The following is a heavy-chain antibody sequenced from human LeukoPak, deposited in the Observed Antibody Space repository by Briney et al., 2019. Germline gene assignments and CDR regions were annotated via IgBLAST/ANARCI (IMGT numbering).Heavy chain of an antibody. CDR2: IYHSGST. D-gene: IGHD1-26*01. J-gene: IGHJ4*02. CDR1: GYSISSGYY. CDR3: ARQPLVGAIY. Sequence: PSETLSLTCAVSGYSISSGYYWGWIRQPPGKGLEWIGSIYHSGSTYYNPSLKSRVTISVDTSKNQFSLKLSSVTAADTAVYYCARQPLVGAIYWGQGTLVTVSS. V-gene: IGHV4-38-2*01.